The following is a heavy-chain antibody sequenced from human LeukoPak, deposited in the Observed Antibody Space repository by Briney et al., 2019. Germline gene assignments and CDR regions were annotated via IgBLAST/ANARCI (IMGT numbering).Heavy chain of an antibody. CDR3: ARGSNDYGGNWDWFDP. CDR1: GYSFTSYW. Sequence: GESLKISCKGSGYSFTSYWIGWVRQMPGKGLEWMGIIYPGDSDTRYSPSFQGQVTISADKSISTAYLQWSSLKASDTAMYYCARGSNDYGGNWDWFDPWGQGTLVTVSS. D-gene: IGHD4-23*01. V-gene: IGHV5-51*01. CDR2: IYPGDSDT. J-gene: IGHJ5*02.